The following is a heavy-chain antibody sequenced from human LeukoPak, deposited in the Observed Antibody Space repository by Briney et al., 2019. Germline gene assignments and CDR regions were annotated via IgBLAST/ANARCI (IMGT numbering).Heavy chain of an antibody. Sequence: ASVKVSCKCAGYTFTSSGNSWVGQAQGQGKEWKGWISAYNGKRNNAQKLHGRVTMTTDTSTTTAYMELRRLRSDDTAVYYCARDYGNYWGQGTLVTVSS. CDR1: GYTFTSSG. CDR3: ARDYGNY. CDR2: ISAYNGKR. D-gene: IGHD4-17*01. J-gene: IGHJ4*02. V-gene: IGHV1-18*04.